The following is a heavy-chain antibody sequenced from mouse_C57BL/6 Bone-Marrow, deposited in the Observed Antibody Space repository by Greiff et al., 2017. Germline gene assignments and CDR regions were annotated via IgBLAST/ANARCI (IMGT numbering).Heavy chain of an antibody. CDR2: IWSCGST. CDR3: ARDYGSSLYYFDY. Sequence: VQLQQSGPGLVQPSQSLSITCTVSGFSLTSYGVHWVRQSPGKGLEWLGVIWSCGSTDYNAAFISRLSISKDNSKSQVFFKMNSLQADDTAIYYCARDYGSSLYYFDYWGQGTTLTVSS. D-gene: IGHD1-1*01. J-gene: IGHJ2*01. CDR1: GFSLTSYG. V-gene: IGHV2-2*01.